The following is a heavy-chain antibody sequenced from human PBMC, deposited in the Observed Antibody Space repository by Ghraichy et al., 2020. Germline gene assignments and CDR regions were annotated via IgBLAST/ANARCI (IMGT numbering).Heavy chain of an antibody. Sequence: ASVKVSCKVSGYTLTELSMHWVRQAPGKGLEWMGGFDPEDGETIYAQKFQGRVTMTEDTSTDTAYMELSSLRSEDTAVYYCATDFGRSGYYPPFDYWGQGTLVTVSS. CDR3: ATDFGRSGYYPPFDY. J-gene: IGHJ4*02. V-gene: IGHV1-24*01. CDR2: FDPEDGET. CDR1: GYTLTELS. D-gene: IGHD3-22*01.